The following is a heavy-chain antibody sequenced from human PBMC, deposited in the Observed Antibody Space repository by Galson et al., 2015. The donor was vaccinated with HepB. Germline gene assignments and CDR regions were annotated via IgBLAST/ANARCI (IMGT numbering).Heavy chain of an antibody. CDR3: ARDSHYYDSSGYTARKGYFDY. CDR1: GFTFSSYS. V-gene: IGHV3-48*02. CDR2: ISSSSSTI. D-gene: IGHD3-22*01. Sequence: LRLSCAASGFTFSSYSMNWVRQAPGKGLEWVSYISSSSSTIYYADSVKGRFTISRDNAKNSLYLQMNSLRDEDTAVYYCARDSHYYDSSGYTARKGYFDYWGQGTLVTVSS. J-gene: IGHJ4*02.